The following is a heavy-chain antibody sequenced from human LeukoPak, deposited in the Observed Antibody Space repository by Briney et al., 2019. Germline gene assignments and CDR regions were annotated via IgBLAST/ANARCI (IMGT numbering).Heavy chain of an antibody. CDR3: AKASSLIAAAALFDY. CDR1: AFTFSSYG. CDR2: ISYDGSDK. J-gene: IGHJ4*02. V-gene: IGHV3-30*18. Sequence: GRSLRLSCAASAFTFSSYGMHWVRQAPGKGLEWVAVISYDGSDKYYADSVKGRFTISRDNSKNTLYLQMNSLRADDTAVYYCAKASSLIAAAALFDYWGQGTLVTVSS. D-gene: IGHD6-13*01.